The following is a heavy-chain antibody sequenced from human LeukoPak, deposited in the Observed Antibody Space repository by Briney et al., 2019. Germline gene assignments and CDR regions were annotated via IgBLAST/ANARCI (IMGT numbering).Heavy chain of an antibody. CDR1: GFTVSANY. D-gene: IGHD6-19*01. V-gene: IGHV3-53*01. CDR2: IYSGGSK. CDR3: PTRSSG. Sequence: GGSLRLSCAASGFTVSANYMSWVRQAPGKGLEWVSVIYSGGSKYYADSVKGRFTISRDNSKNALYLQMNSLRAEDTGVYYCPTRSSGWGQGTLVSVSS. J-gene: IGHJ4*02.